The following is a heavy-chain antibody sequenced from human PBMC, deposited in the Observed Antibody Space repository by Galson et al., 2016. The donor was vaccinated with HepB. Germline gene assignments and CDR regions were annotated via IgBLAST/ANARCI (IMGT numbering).Heavy chain of an antibody. V-gene: IGHV1-18*04. D-gene: IGHD3-10*01. CDR2: INVDSGNT. Sequence: SVKVSCKASGYSFSNHAIGWVRQAPGQGLEWMGWINVDSGNTNYAQKLQGRVSMTTDTSTNTAYMELRSLRSDDTAVFYCARIIGRGPDYWGQGTLVTVSS. J-gene: IGHJ4*02. CDR3: ARIIGRGPDY. CDR1: GYSFSNHA.